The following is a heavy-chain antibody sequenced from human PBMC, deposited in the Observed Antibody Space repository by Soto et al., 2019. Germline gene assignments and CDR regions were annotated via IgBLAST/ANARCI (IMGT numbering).Heavy chain of an antibody. CDR2: ISWNSGSI. CDR1: GFTFDDYA. D-gene: IGHD3-16*02. Sequence: GGSLRLSCAASGFTFDDYAMHWVRQAPGKGLEWVSGISWNSGSIGYADSVKGRFTISRDNAKNSLYLQMNSLRAEDTALYYCAKDNFGITFGGVIAQNAFDIWGQGTMVTVSS. CDR3: AKDNFGITFGGVIAQNAFDI. J-gene: IGHJ3*02. V-gene: IGHV3-9*01.